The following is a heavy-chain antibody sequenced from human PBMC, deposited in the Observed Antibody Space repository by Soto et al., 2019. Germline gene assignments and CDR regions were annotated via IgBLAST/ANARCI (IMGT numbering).Heavy chain of an antibody. V-gene: IGHV4-34*01. CDR1: GGSFSGYY. D-gene: IGHD2-2*01. Sequence: QVQLQQWGAGLLKPSETLSLTCAVYGGSFSGYYWSWIRQPPGKGLEWIGEINHSGSTNYNPSLKSRVTISVDTSKKQFSLTLSSVTAAATAVYYCARGRGCSSTSCYPYYFDYWGQGTLVTVSS. J-gene: IGHJ4*02. CDR3: ARGRGCSSTSCYPYYFDY. CDR2: INHSGST.